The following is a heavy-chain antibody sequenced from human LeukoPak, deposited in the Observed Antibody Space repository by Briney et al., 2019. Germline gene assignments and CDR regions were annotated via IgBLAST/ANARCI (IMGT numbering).Heavy chain of an antibody. CDR1: GGSFSSYA. J-gene: IGHJ4*02. Sequence: GASVKVSCKASGGSFSSYAISWVRQAPGQGLEWLGGIIPIFGTANYAQKFQGRVTITADESTSTAYMELSSLRSEDTAVCYCARDGGPAAAETDYWGQGTLVTVS. D-gene: IGHD2-2*01. CDR2: IIPIFGTA. V-gene: IGHV1-69*13. CDR3: ARDGGPAAAETDY.